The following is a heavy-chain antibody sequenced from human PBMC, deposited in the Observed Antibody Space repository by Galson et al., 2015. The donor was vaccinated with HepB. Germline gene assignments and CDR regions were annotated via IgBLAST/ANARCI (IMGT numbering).Heavy chain of an antibody. CDR1: GGTFSSYA. CDR3: AREQGYCSSTSRKRGCYYYYYMDV. J-gene: IGHJ6*03. V-gene: IGHV1-69*10. D-gene: IGHD2-2*01. Sequence: SVKVSCKASGGTFSSYAISWVRQAPGQGLEWMGGIIPILGIANYAQKFQGRVTITADKSTSTAYMELSSLRSEDTAVYYCAREQGYCSSTSRKRGCYYYYYMDVWGKGTTVTVSS. CDR2: IIPILGIA.